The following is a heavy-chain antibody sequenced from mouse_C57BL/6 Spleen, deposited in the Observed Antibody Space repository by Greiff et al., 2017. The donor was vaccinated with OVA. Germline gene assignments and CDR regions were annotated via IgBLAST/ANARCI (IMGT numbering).Heavy chain of an antibody. CDR2: IYPYNGVS. J-gene: IGHJ1*03. D-gene: IGHD2-2*01. Sequence: EVQLQQSGPELVKPGASVKISCKASGYSFTGYYMHWVKQSHGNILDWIGYIYPYNGVSSYNQKFKGKATLTVDKSSSTADMELRSRTSEEAAVDYCARGNDDGDCDVWGTGTTVTVSS. CDR1: GYSFTGYY. V-gene: IGHV1-31*01. CDR3: ARGNDDGDCDV.